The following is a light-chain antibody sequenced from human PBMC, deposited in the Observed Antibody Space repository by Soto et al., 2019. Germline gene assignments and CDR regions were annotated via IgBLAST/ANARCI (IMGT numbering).Light chain of an antibody. CDR2: EVS. CDR1: SSDVGSYNL. Sequence: QSVLTQPASVSGSPGQSITISCTGTSSDVGSYNLVSWYQQHPGKAPKLMIYEVSKRPSGVSIRFSGSKSGNTASLTISGLQAEDEADYYCCSYAGSSTFPYWVFGGGTQLTVL. CDR3: CSYAGSSTFPYWV. J-gene: IGLJ3*02. V-gene: IGLV2-23*02.